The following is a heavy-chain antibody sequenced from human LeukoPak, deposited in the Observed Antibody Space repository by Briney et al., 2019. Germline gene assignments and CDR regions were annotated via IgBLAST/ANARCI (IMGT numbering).Heavy chain of an antibody. Sequence: GGSLRLSCAASGFTFSSYWMSWVRQAPGKGLEWVANIKQDGSEKYYVDSVKGRFTISRDNAKNSLYLQMNSLRAEDTAVYYCARARWGPDGYCFDYWGQGTLVTVSS. D-gene: IGHD4-23*01. V-gene: IGHV3-7*04. CDR1: GFTFSSYW. CDR3: ARARWGPDGYCFDY. CDR2: IKQDGSEK. J-gene: IGHJ4*02.